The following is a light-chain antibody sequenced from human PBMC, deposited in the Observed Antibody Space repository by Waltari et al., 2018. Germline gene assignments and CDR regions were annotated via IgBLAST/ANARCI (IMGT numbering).Light chain of an antibody. Sequence: QSALTQPASVSGSPGQSITISCTGASTDVGGYNYVSWYQQHPGKAPNLIIYDVTKRPSGFSNRFSGSKSGNTASLTISGLQAEDEADYHCCSYAGSSTFLFGGGTKLTVL. V-gene: IGLV2-23*02. CDR3: CSYAGSSTFL. CDR2: DVT. CDR1: STDVGGYNY. J-gene: IGLJ2*01.